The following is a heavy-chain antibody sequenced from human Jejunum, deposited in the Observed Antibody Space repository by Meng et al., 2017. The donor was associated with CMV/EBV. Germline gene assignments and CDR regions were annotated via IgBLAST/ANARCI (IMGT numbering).Heavy chain of an antibody. CDR3: ARESGSYYWFDP. V-gene: IGHV4-4*07. CDR1: AGPISGYY. D-gene: IGHD1-26*01. J-gene: IGHJ5*02. CDR2: IYTSGST. Sequence: QVLLQESGPGLVKSSETLALTCLASAGPISGYYWSWIRQPAGKGLEWIGRIYTSGSTHYNPSLKSRLTMSVDLAKNQISLKLSSVTAADTAVYYCARESGSYYWFDPWGQGTLVTVSS.